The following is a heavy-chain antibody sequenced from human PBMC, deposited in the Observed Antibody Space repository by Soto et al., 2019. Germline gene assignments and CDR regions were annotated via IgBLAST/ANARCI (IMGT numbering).Heavy chain of an antibody. V-gene: IGHV4-31*03. Sequence: PSETLSLTCTVSGGSISSGGYYWSWIRQHPGKGLEWIGYIYYSGSTYYNPSLKSRVTISVDTSKNQFSLKLSSVTAADTAVYYCARDYSSSVAYFDYWGQGTLVTVS. D-gene: IGHD6-6*01. J-gene: IGHJ4*02. CDR3: ARDYSSSVAYFDY. CDR1: GGSISSGGYY. CDR2: IYYSGST.